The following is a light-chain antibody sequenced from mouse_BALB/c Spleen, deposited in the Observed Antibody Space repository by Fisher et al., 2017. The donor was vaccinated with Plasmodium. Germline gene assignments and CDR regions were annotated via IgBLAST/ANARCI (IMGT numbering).Light chain of an antibody. Sequence: DIVLTQSPLSVTVSRGDQASLSCRSSQSLVHRYGRTSLSWYMQKPGQSPKLLIYKVSNRFSGVPDRFSGSGSGTDFTLKFSRVEAEDLGVYFCSQSTHLPLTFGAGTRPELK. V-gene: IGKV1-110*01. CDR3: SQSTHLPLT. J-gene: IGKJ5*01. CDR2: KVS. CDR1: QSLVHRYGRTS.